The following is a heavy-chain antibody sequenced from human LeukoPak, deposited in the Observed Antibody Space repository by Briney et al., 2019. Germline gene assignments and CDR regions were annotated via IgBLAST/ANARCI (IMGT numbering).Heavy chain of an antibody. J-gene: IGHJ5*02. CDR1: GFTFGSYS. D-gene: IGHD6-19*01. V-gene: IGHV3-48*02. CDR2: ISSSSSTI. Sequence: GGSLRLSCAASGFTFGSYSMNWVRQAPGKGLEWVSYISSSSSTIYYADSVKGRFTISRDNAKNSLYLQMNSLRDEDTAVYYCARGQYSSGEYNWFDPWGQGTLVTVSS. CDR3: ARGQYSSGEYNWFDP.